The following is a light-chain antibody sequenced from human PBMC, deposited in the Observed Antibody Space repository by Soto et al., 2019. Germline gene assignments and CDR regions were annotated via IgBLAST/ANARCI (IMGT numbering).Light chain of an antibody. J-gene: IGKJ1*01. CDR1: QNVDSNY. V-gene: IGKV3-20*01. Sequence: EIVLTQSPGTLSLSPGERATLSCRASQNVDSNYLAWYQQKPGQAPRLLIFGASSRATAIPDRFSGSGSGTDFTLSISRLEPEDFGVYYCQQYGDSRTFGHGTKVDIK. CDR3: QQYGDSRT. CDR2: GAS.